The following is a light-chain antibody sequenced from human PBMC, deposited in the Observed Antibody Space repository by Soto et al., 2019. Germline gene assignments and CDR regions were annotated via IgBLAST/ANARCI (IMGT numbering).Light chain of an antibody. CDR3: QQYGASPFP. CDR2: GAS. CDR1: QTINYSY. Sequence: EIVLTQSPGTLPLSPGERATLSCRASQTINYSYLAWYQQKPGQAPRLLIYGASSRATGIPDRFSGRGSGTDFTLTISRLEPEDFAVYYCQQYGASPFPFGPGTKVDIK. J-gene: IGKJ3*01. V-gene: IGKV3-20*01.